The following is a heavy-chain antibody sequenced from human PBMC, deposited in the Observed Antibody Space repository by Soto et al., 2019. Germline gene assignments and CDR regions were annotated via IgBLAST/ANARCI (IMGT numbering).Heavy chain of an antibody. V-gene: IGHV3-23*01. CDR3: AKKFNNYWRSLDL. Sequence: PGGSLRLSCVGSGFTFSSYAMSWVRQAPGKGLEWVSIISGDHGYTYYTDSVKGRFTISRDNFMNTLYLQMNNLGAEDTAVYYCAKKFNNYWRSLDLRGQGILVTVSA. D-gene: IGHD1-1*01. CDR1: GFTFSSYA. CDR2: ISGDHGYT. J-gene: IGHJ5*02.